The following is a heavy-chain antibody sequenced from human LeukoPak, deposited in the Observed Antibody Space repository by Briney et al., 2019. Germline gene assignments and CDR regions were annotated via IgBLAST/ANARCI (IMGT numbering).Heavy chain of an antibody. Sequence: SVKVSCKASGSTFTDYYIHWVRQAPGQGLEWMGWINPNSGGTNYAQKFQGRVTMTRDTSISTAYMELRRLRSDDTAVYYCARENYDSSGSIVTWGQGTLATVSS. J-gene: IGHJ5*02. CDR2: INPNSGGT. CDR1: GSTFTDYY. D-gene: IGHD3-22*01. CDR3: ARENYDSSGSIVT. V-gene: IGHV1-2*02.